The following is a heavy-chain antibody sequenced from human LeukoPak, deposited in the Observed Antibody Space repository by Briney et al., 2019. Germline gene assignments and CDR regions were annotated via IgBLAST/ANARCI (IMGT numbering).Heavy chain of an antibody. D-gene: IGHD3-22*01. J-gene: IGHJ4*02. CDR1: GFTVSSNY. Sequence: PGGSLRLSCAASGFTVSSNYMSWVRQAPGKGLEWVSVIYSGGSTYYADSVKGRFTISRDNSKNTLYVQVNSLGTEDTAAYYCAKESYYDSSGSFYFDYWGQGTLVTVSS. V-gene: IGHV3-53*01. CDR2: IYSGGST. CDR3: AKESYYDSSGSFYFDY.